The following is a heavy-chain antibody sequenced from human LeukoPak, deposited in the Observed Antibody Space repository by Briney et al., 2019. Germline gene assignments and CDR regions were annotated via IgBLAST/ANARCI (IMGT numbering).Heavy chain of an antibody. V-gene: IGHV4-38-2*01. D-gene: IGHD4-17*01. J-gene: IGHJ4*02. CDR1: GYSIGSGYC. CDR3: VRASYGDLLYDYLHS. CDR2: TYHSGKT. Sequence: PSETLSLTSAVSGYSIGSGYCWSWVRQPPGKGLEWVGTTYHSGKTYYNPSLKSRVTVSLDTATNHVSLRLTSVTAADTAIYYCVRASYGDLLYDYLHSWGQGTLVIVSS.